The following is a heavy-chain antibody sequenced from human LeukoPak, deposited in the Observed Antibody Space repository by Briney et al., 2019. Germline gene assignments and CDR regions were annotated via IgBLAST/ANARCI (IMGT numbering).Heavy chain of an antibody. CDR3: ARFVNREWFDP. V-gene: IGHV4-30-4*07. CDR2: VHYSGST. D-gene: IGHD1-26*01. J-gene: IGHJ5*02. Sequence: SETLSLTCAVSGGSINSDNYSWSWIRQPPGKGLEWIGYVHYSGSTFHNPSLKSRVTISVDTSKSQFSLKLSSLTAADTAVYYCARFVNREWFDPWGQGTLVTVSS. CDR1: GGSINSDNYS.